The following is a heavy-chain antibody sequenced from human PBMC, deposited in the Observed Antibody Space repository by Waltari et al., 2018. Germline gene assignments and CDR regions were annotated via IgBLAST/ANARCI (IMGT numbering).Heavy chain of an antibody. CDR1: GGSINTFY. D-gene: IGHD3-16*01. Sequence: QVQLQESGPGLVKPSETLSLTCTVSGGSINTFYWNWIRQPPGKGLEWIGNFYYRGGTTPSPPLKRRVTLSVDTAKNQFSLNLSSGSPADTACYYCARGGWGRRANFDCWGQGTLVTVSS. J-gene: IGHJ4*02. V-gene: IGHV4-59*01. CDR2: FYYRGGT. CDR3: ARGGWGRRANFDC.